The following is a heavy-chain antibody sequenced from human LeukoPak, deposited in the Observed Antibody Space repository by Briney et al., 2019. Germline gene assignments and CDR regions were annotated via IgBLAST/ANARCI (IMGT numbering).Heavy chain of an antibody. CDR3: ARVAAGHMVRGVIAGAGDHFDY. J-gene: IGHJ4*02. CDR2: INHSGST. V-gene: IGHV4-34*01. D-gene: IGHD3-10*01. CDR1: GGSFSGYY. Sequence: TSETLSLTCAVYGGSFSGYYWSWIRQPPGKGLEWIGEINHSGSTNYNPSLKSRVTISVDTSKNQFSLKLSSVTAADTAVYYCARVAAGHMVRGVIAGAGDHFDYWGQGTLVTVSS.